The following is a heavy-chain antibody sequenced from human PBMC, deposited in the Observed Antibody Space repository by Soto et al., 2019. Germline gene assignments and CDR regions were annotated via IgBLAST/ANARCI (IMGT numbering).Heavy chain of an antibody. Sequence: ASVKVSCKASGYTFTNFGISWVRQAPGQGLEWMGWISAYNGNTNYAQKFQGRVTITRDTSASTAYMELSSLRSEDTAVYYCAREVWDYWGQGTLVTVSS. J-gene: IGHJ4*02. CDR3: AREVWDY. CDR2: ISAYNGNT. D-gene: IGHD2-21*01. CDR1: GYTFTNFG. V-gene: IGHV1-18*01.